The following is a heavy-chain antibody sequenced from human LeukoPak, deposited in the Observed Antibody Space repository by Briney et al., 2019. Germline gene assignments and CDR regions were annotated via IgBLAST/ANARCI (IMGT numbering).Heavy chain of an antibody. CDR3: AKDLAFWSGYYIRYFQH. CDR2: ISGSGGST. D-gene: IGHD3-3*01. V-gene: IGHV3-23*01. Sequence: GGSLRLSCAASGFTFSSYATSWVRQAPGKGLEWVSAISGSGGSTYYADSMKGRFTISRDNSKNTLYLQMNSLRAEDTAVYYCAKDLAFWSGYYIRYFQHWGQGTLVTVS. J-gene: IGHJ1*01. CDR1: GFTFSSYA.